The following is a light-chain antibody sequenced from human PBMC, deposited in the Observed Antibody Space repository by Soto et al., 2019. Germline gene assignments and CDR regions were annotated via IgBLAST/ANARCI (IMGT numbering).Light chain of an antibody. CDR2: DAS. V-gene: IGKV3-20*01. CDR3: QQYANSIT. Sequence: EIVLTQSPGTQSLSPGETATLSCRASQSVGSNNLAWYHQKPGQTPRLLFYDASSRATGILDRFSGSGSGTDFTLTISRLEPEDFAVYYCQQYANSITFGQGTRLEIE. CDR1: QSVGSNN. J-gene: IGKJ5*01.